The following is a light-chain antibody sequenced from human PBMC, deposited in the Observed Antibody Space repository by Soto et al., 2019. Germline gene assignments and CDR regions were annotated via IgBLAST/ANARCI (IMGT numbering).Light chain of an antibody. CDR2: LND. CDR1: FSNIGDNT. J-gene: IGLJ1*01. CDR3: AAWDDSLNAL. V-gene: IGLV1-44*01. Sequence: QSVLTQPPSLSATPGQRVNISCSGSFSNIGDNTVNWYQQLPGAAPKLLIYLNDQRPSGVPDRFSGSKSGTSAFLAISGPQSEDEADYYCAAWDDSLNALFGTGTKVTVL.